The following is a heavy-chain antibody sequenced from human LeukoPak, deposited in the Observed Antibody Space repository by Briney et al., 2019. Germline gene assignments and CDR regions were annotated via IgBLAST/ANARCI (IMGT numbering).Heavy chain of an antibody. CDR1: GFTFSSYS. CDR3: ASQYDSGSYPLDY. V-gene: IGHV3-21*01. CDR2: ISSSSSYI. D-gene: IGHD3-10*01. Sequence: GGSLRLSCAASGFTFSSYSMNWVRQAPGKGLEWVSSISSSSSYIYYADSVKGRFTISRDNAKNSLYLQMNSLRAEDTAVYYCASQYDSGSYPLDYWGQGTLVTISS. J-gene: IGHJ4*02.